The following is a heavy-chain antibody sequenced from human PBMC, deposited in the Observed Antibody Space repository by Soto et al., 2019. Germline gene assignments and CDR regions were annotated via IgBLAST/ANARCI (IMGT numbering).Heavy chain of an antibody. CDR1: GFTFSSYP. CDR3: ARVQVAGTSHYYFYDHLDV. V-gene: IGHV3-30-3*01. J-gene: IGHJ6*03. D-gene: IGHD6-19*01. CDR2: ISYDGSTE. Sequence: PGGSLSLSCAASGFTFSSYPMHWGRQAPGRGLEWVAVISYDGSTEGYADSVKGRFTISRDDSKSTLYLRITSLRPADTAVYFSARVQVAGTSHYYFYDHLDVWGPGTTVTVSS.